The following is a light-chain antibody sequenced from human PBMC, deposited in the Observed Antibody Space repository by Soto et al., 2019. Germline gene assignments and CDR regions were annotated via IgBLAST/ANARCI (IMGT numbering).Light chain of an antibody. V-gene: IGKV3-20*01. CDR2: AAS. CDR1: QSVSSY. Sequence: DTVLTQSPGTLSSSPGERATLSCRASQSVSSYLVRHQQKPGQAPRLLIYAASRRATGIPDRFSGSGSGTDFTLTISRLEPEDFAVYYCQQYGSSPWTFGQGTKVDIK. CDR3: QQYGSSPWT. J-gene: IGKJ1*01.